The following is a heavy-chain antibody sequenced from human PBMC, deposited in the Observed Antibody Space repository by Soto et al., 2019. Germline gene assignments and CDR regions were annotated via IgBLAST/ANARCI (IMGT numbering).Heavy chain of an antibody. V-gene: IGHV1-69*13. CDR1: GGTFSSYA. J-gene: IGHJ6*02. CDR2: IIPIFGTA. CDR3: ARGLLHGMDV. Sequence: VASVKVSCKASGGTFSSYAISWVRQAPGQGLEWMGGIIPIFGTANYAQKFQGRVTITADESTSTAYMELSSLRSEDTAVYYCARGLLHGMDVWGQGTTVTVSS.